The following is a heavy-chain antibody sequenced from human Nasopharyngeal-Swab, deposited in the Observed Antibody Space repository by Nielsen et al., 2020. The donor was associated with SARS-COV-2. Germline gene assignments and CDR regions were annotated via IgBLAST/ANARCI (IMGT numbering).Heavy chain of an antibody. CDR1: GLTFRIYG. D-gene: IGHD1-26*01. CDR3: AKGLRVGSAYYFYYYMDV. V-gene: IGHV3-30*05. CDR2: TSFDGSNK. Sequence: GESLKISCATSGLTFRIYGMHWVRQAPGKGLERVAVTSFDGSNKSYADSVKGRFTISKDYAQNTLYLHMNSLRAEDTAVYYCAKGLRVGSAYYFYYYMDVWGKGTTVTVSS. J-gene: IGHJ6*03.